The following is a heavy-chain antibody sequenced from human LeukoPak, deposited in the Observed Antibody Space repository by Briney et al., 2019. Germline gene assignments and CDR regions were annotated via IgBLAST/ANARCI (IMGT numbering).Heavy chain of an antibody. D-gene: IGHD5-18*01. CDR1: GYIFTSYY. V-gene: IGHV1-2*02. CDR3: ARPVDTAMVYYGMDV. CDR2: INPNSGGT. Sequence: ASVKVSCKASGYIFTSYYMHWVRQAPGQGLEWMGWINPNSGGTNYAQKFQGRVTMTRDTSISTAYMELSRLRSDDTAVYYCARPVDTAMVYYGMDVWGQGTTVTVSS. J-gene: IGHJ6*02.